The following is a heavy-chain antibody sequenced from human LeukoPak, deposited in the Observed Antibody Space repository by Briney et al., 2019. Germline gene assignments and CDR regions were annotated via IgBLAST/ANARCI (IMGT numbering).Heavy chain of an antibody. CDR3: AKDLSLIYCSGGSCYPRAQQGFDP. CDR2: ISDSGGST. Sequence: PGGSLRLSCAASGFTFSSYAMSWVRQAPGKGLEWVSAISDSGGSTYYADSVKGRFTISRDNSKNTLYLQMNSLRAEDTAVYYCAKDLSLIYCSGGSCYPRAQQGFDPWGQGTLVTVSS. J-gene: IGHJ5*02. D-gene: IGHD2-15*01. CDR1: GFTFSSYA. V-gene: IGHV3-23*01.